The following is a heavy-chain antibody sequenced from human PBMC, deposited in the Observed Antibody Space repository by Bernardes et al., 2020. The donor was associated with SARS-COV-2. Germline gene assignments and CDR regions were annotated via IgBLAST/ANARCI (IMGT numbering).Heavy chain of an antibody. D-gene: IGHD2-2*01. CDR3: TRVGWRVPAATDAFDI. J-gene: IGHJ3*02. V-gene: IGHV3-74*03. CDR1: GFTFSSHW. CDR2: INSDGSTT. Sequence: GGSLRLSRAASGFTFSSHWMHWVRQAPGKGLVWVSRINSDGSTTKYADSVKGRFTLSRDNAKNTLYLQMNSLRVEDTAVYYCTRVGWRVPAATDAFDIWGLGTMVTVSS.